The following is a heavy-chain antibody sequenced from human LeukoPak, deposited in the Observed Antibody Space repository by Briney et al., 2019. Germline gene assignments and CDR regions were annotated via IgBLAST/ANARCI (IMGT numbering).Heavy chain of an antibody. D-gene: IGHD6-19*01. CDR3: ARQEIAVAGRGAFDI. V-gene: IGHV4-39*01. CDR1: GGSISSSSYY. CDR2: IYYSGST. Sequence: SETLSLTCTVSGGSISSSSYYWGWIRRPPGKGLEWIGSIYYSGSTYYNPSLKSRVTISVDTSKNQFSLKLSSVTAADTAVYYCARQEIAVAGRGAFDIWGQGTMVTVSS. J-gene: IGHJ3*02.